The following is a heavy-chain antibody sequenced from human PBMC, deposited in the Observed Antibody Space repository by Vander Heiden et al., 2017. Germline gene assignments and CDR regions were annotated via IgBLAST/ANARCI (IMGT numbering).Heavy chain of an antibody. CDR2: ISSSSSYI. Sequence: EVQLVESGGGLVKPGGSLRLSCAVSGFTFSSYSMNWVRQAPGKGLEWVSSISSSSSYIYYADSVKGRFTISRDNAKNSLYLQMNSLRAEDTAVYYCARGYSSSSGPDWYFDLWGRGTLVTVSS. CDR1: GFTFSSYS. J-gene: IGHJ2*01. CDR3: ARGYSSSSGPDWYFDL. D-gene: IGHD6-6*01. V-gene: IGHV3-21*01.